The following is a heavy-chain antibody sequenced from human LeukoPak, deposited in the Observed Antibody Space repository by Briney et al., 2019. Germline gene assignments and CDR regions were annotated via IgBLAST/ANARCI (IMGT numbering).Heavy chain of an antibody. D-gene: IGHD3-22*01. CDR3: ARDMDDSSGYYSGVDY. CDR1: GFTFSSYE. V-gene: IGHV3-48*03. CDR2: ISSSGSTI. Sequence: PGGSLRLSCAASGFTFSSYEMNWVRQAPGKGLEWVSYISSSGSTIYYADSVKGRFTISRDNAKNSLYLQMNSLRAEDTAVYYCARDMDDSSGYYSGVDYWGQGTLVTVSS. J-gene: IGHJ4*02.